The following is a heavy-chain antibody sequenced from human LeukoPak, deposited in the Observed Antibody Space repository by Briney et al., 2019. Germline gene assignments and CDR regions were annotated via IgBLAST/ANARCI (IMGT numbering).Heavy chain of an antibody. Sequence: PSETLSLTCAVYGGSFSGYYWSWIRQPPGKGLEWIGEINHSGSTNYNPSLKSRVTISVDTSKNQFSLKLSSVTAADTAVYYCARRKSRIVVVPAASRRGWWFDPWGQGTLVTVSS. J-gene: IGHJ5*02. CDR3: ARRKSRIVVVPAASRRGWWFDP. D-gene: IGHD2-2*01. V-gene: IGHV4-34*01. CDR2: INHSGST. CDR1: GGSFSGYY.